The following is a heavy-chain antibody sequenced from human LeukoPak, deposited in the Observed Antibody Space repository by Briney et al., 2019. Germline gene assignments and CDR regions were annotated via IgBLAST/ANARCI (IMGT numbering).Heavy chain of an antibody. D-gene: IGHD6-25*01. J-gene: IGHJ3*02. CDR3: ARRDSSDPPLDAFGI. V-gene: IGHV5-51*01. Sequence: GESLKISCKGSGYSFTSYWIGWVRQMPGKGLEWMGIIYPGDSDTRYSPSFQGQVTITADKSISTAYLQWSSLKPSDTAMYYCARRDSSDPPLDAFGIWGQGTMVTVSS. CDR1: GYSFTSYW. CDR2: IYPGDSDT.